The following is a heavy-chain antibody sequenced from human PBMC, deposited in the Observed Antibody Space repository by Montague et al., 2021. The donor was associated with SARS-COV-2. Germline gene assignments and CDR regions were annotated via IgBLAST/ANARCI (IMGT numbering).Heavy chain of an antibody. D-gene: IGHD2-21*01. CDR3: AHSYGDCLFDY. Sequence: PALVKPTQTLTLTCTFSGFSLSTSGVGVGWIRQPPGKALEWLAPIYWDDDNPYSPSLKSRLTITKDTSKNQVVLTMTNMDPVDTATYYCAHSYGDCLFDYWDEGTLVFVS. J-gene: IGHJ4*02. CDR2: IYWDDDN. V-gene: IGHV2-5*02. CDR1: GFSLSTSGVG.